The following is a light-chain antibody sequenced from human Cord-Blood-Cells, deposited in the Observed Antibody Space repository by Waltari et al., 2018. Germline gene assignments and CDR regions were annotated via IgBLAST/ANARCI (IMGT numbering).Light chain of an antibody. Sequence: SYELTQPPSVSVSPGQTASITCSGDKLGDKYACWYQQKPGQSPVLVIYQDSKRPSGIPERFSGSNYGNTATLTISGTQAMDEADYYCQAWDSSTAGGVFGGGTKLTVL. CDR1: KLGDKY. V-gene: IGLV3-1*01. CDR3: QAWDSSTAGGV. CDR2: QDS. J-gene: IGLJ3*02.